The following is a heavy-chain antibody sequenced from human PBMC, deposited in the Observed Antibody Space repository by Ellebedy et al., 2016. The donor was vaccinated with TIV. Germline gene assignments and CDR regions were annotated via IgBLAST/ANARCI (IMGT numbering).Heavy chain of an antibody. J-gene: IGHJ3*02. D-gene: IGHD3-22*01. CDR1: GFTFTQYG. CDR3: AKSLDSSGYPYVGAFDI. CDR2: LWYDGKRK. Sequence: GGSLRLSCAASGFTFTQYGMHWVRQAPGKGLEWVAVLWYDGKRKNYADSLKGRFTVSRDDSTNIFYLQMNSLRAEDTAVYYCAKSLDSSGYPYVGAFDIWGQGTTVTVSS. V-gene: IGHV3-33*06.